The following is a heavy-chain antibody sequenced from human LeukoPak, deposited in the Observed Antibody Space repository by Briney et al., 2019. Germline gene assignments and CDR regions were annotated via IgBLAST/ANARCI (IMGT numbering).Heavy chain of an antibody. Sequence: ASVKVSCKASGYSFTNFDINWVRQATGQGLEWMGWMNPNSGNKGYAQRFQGRVSMTMNTSITTAYMELNSLRSEDTAVYYCARGPQWRGDYYYMDVWGRVTTVTVSS. D-gene: IGHD6-19*01. V-gene: IGHV1-8*01. CDR1: GYSFTNFD. CDR2: MNPNSGNK. J-gene: IGHJ6*03. CDR3: ARGPQWRGDYYYMDV.